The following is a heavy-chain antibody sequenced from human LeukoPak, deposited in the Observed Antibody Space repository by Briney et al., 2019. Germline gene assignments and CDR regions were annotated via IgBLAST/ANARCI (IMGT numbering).Heavy chain of an antibody. J-gene: IGHJ3*02. V-gene: IGHV7-4-1*02. CDR1: GYTFTSYA. CDR3: ARGTYYYDGSGYSDHDAFDI. Sequence: GASVKVSCKASGYTFTSYAMNWVRQAPGQGLEWMGWINTNTGNPTYAQGFTGRFVFSLDTSVSTAYLQISSLKAEDTAVYYCARGTYYYDGSGYSDHDAFDIWGQGTMVTVSS. CDR2: INTNTGNP. D-gene: IGHD3-22*01.